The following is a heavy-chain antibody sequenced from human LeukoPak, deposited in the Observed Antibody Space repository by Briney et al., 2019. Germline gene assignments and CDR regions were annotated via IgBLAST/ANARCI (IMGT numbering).Heavy chain of an antibody. CDR3: AKEGVVVVVAANYN. Sequence: GGSLRLSCAASGYTFSSYAMSWVRQAPGKGLEWVSANSGSGGSTYYADSVKGRFTISRDNSKNTLYLQMNSLRAEDTAVYYCAKEGVVVVVAANYNWGQGTLVTVSS. D-gene: IGHD2-15*01. J-gene: IGHJ4*02. CDR1: GYTFSSYA. V-gene: IGHV3-23*01. CDR2: NSGSGGST.